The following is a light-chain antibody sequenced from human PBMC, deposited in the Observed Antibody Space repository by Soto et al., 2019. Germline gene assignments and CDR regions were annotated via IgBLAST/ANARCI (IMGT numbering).Light chain of an antibody. CDR3: QQWYSYSWT. CDR2: DAS. V-gene: IGKV1-5*01. Sequence: DVQMTQSPSTLSASVGDRVTITCRASQSISGWFAWYQQRPGKAPKLLIYDASILESGVSGRFSGSGSGTEFTLTISSLQPDDVATYFCQQWYSYSWTFGQGTKVEIK. J-gene: IGKJ1*01. CDR1: QSISGW.